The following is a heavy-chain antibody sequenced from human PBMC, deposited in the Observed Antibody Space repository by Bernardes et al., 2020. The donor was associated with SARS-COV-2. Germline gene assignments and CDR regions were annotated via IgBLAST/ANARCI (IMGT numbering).Heavy chain of an antibody. CDR1: GDSIGGYY. CDR2: IYYTGST. J-gene: IGHJ4*02. Sequence: SETLSLTCSVSGDSIGGYYWSWIRQPPGKGLEWIGFIYYTGSTNYNPSLKSRVTISVDTSKGLFSLNLSSVTAADTAVYYCARTGTTTLTDFGRFDYWGQVTLVTVSS. V-gene: IGHV4-59*01. D-gene: IGHD1-7*01. CDR3: ARTGTTTLTDFGRFDY.